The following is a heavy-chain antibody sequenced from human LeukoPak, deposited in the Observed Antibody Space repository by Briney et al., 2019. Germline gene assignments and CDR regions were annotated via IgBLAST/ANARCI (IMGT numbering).Heavy chain of an antibody. Sequence: GGSLRLSCAASGFTFSSYAMYWVRQAPGKGLEWVAVISYDGSDKFYADSVKGRFTISRDSSKNTLYLQMNSLRPEDTAVYYCARARPSMWIDYWGQGALVTVSS. D-gene: IGHD5-12*01. CDR3: ARARPSMWIDY. CDR1: GFTFSSYA. J-gene: IGHJ4*02. CDR2: ISYDGSDK. V-gene: IGHV3-30*04.